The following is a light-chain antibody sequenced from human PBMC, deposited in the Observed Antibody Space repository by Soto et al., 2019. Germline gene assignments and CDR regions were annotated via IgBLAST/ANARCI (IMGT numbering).Light chain of an antibody. J-gene: IGLJ1*01. CDR1: SSDVGGYNY. CDR3: SPYTCSSTLAPLL. V-gene: IGLV2-14*01. CDR2: DVS. Sequence: QSALTQPASVSGSPGQSITISCTGTSSDVGGYNYVSWYQQHPGKAPKLMIYDVSNRPSGVSNRFSGSKSGNTASLTISGLQAEDEADYYCSPYTCSSTLAPLLFGTGTKVTLL.